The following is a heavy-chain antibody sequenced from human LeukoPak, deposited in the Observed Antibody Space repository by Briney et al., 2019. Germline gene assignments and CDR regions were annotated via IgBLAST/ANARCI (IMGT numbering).Heavy chain of an antibody. CDR3: ARVALGRGVVIYYYMDV. CDR2: IYYSGST. J-gene: IGHJ6*03. CDR1: GGSISSYY. V-gene: IGHV4-59*01. Sequence: SETLSLTCTVSGGSISSYYWSWIRQPPGKGLEWIGYIYYSGSTNYNPSLKSRVTISVDTSKNQFSLKLSSVTAADTAVYYCARVALGRGVVIYYYMDVWGKGTTVTVSS. D-gene: IGHD3-3*01.